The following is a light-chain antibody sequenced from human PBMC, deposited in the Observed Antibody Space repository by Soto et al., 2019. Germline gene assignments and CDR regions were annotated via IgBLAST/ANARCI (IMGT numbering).Light chain of an antibody. Sequence: EIVLTQSPGTLSLSPGERATLSCRASQSVGSSYLAWYQQKPGQAPRLLIYDASSRATGIPDRFSGSGSGTDFTLTISRLEPEDFAVYYCQQYGSSPITFGPGTKVDIK. CDR1: QSVGSSY. J-gene: IGKJ3*01. CDR2: DAS. V-gene: IGKV3-20*01. CDR3: QQYGSSPIT.